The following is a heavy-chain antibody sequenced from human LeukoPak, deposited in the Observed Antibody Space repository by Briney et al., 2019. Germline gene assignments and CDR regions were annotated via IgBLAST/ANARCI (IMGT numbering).Heavy chain of an antibody. CDR2: IYSGGST. CDR1: GFTVSSNY. V-gene: IGHV3-53*01. CDR3: ATLSVGYMDV. D-gene: IGHD1-26*01. J-gene: IGHJ6*03. Sequence: PGGSLRLSGAASGFTVSSNYMSWVRQAPGKGLEWVSVIYSGGSTYYADSVKGRLTISRDNSKNTLYLQMNSLRAEDTAVYYCATLSVGYMDVWGKGTTVTVSS.